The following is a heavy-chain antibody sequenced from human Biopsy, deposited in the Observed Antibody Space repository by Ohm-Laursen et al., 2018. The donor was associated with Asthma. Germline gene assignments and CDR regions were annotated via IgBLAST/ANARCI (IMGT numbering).Heavy chain of an antibody. J-gene: IGHJ6*02. CDR3: ARMNTMIQAANYYSYAMDV. Sequence: SQTLSLTCTVSGGSMSSSSYYWGWIRQPPGKGLEWIAYLFHSGTTYYNPSLKSRVTISVDRSKRQFSLKVNSVTAADTAVYYCARMNTMIQAANYYSYAMDVWGQGTTVTVSS. CDR1: GGSMSSSSYY. D-gene: IGHD3-22*01. CDR2: LFHSGTT. V-gene: IGHV4-30-2*01.